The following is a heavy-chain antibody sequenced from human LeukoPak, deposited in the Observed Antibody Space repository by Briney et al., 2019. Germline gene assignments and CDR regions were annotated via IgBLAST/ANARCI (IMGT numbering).Heavy chain of an antibody. V-gene: IGHV3-7*01. CDR2: IKEDGSEK. J-gene: IGHJ2*01. CDR1: GFTVSSNY. D-gene: IGHD4-17*01. CDR3: ARDLRAGGTWSYGVYFDL. Sequence: PGGSLRLSCAASGFTVSSNYMTWVRQAPGRGLEWVANIKEDGSEKNYVDSVKGRFTISRDNAKNSVYLLLNSLTPEDTAVYYCARDLRAGGTWSYGVYFDLWGRGTLVTVSS.